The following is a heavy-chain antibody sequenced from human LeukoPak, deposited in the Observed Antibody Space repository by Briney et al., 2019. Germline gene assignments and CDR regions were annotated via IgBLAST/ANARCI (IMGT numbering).Heavy chain of an antibody. J-gene: IGHJ4*02. CDR1: VFPFNSLL. D-gene: IGHD1-14*01. V-gene: IGHV3-74*01. Sequence: GGALRLSCAASVFPFNSLLMHGVRQAPGKGVVWVADMNEWSSTIRYAGSVKGRFTISRDNDKSILYLQMNNLRAEDTAMYFCARGGVNPVDHWGQGTLVTVSS. CDR2: MNEWSSTI. CDR3: ARGGVNPVDH.